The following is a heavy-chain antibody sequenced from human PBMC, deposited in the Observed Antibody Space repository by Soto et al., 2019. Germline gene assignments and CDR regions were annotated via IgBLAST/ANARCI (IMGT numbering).Heavy chain of an antibody. V-gene: IGHV3-30-3*01. CDR2: ISYDDGDNK. J-gene: IGHJ4*02. D-gene: IGHD4-4*01. Sequence: QVQLVESGGGVVPPGRSLRLSCAASGFTFSSFTMHWVRQAPGKGLEWVAVISYDDGDNKYYADSVQGRFTISRDNSKNTLYLQMHSLRPEDTAVYYCARTTVVSGTPDFDYWGQGTLVTVSS. CDR3: ARTTVVSGTPDFDY. CDR1: GFTFSSFT.